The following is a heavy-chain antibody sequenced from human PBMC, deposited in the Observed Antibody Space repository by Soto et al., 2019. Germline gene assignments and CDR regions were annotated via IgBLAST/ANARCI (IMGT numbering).Heavy chain of an antibody. Sequence: SETLSLTFAVSGGSISSGGYSWSWIRQPPGKGLEWIGYIYHSGSTYYNPSLKSRVTISVDRSKNQFSLKLSSVIAADTAVYYCDRARGDSSGYYRGRAYYYYGMDVWGQGTTVTVSS. J-gene: IGHJ6*02. CDR2: IYHSGST. V-gene: IGHV4-30-2*01. CDR3: DRARGDSSGYYRGRAYYYYGMDV. D-gene: IGHD3-22*01. CDR1: GGSISSGGYS.